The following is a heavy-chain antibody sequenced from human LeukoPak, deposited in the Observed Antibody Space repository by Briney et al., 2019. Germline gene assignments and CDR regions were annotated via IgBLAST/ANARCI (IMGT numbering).Heavy chain of an antibody. CDR2: INPSGGST. V-gene: IGHV1-46*01. CDR1: GYTFTSYY. D-gene: IGHD3-10*01. Sequence: ASVKVSCKASGYTFTSYYMHWVRQAPGQGLEWVGIINPSGGSTSYAQKFQGRVTMTRDTSTSTVYMELSSLRSEDTAVYYCARDLNPIRITMVRGVDWGQGTLVTVSS. J-gene: IGHJ4*02. CDR3: ARDLNPIRITMVRGVD.